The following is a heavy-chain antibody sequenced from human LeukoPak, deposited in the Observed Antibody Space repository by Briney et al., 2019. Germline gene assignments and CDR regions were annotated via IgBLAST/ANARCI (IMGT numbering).Heavy chain of an antibody. CDR2: INHSGST. D-gene: IGHD6-19*01. J-gene: IGHJ4*02. CDR3: ASARGWYSFGY. CDR1: GGSFSGYY. V-gene: IGHV4-34*01. Sequence: SETLSLTCAVSGGSFSGYYWSWIRQPPGKGLEWIGEINHSGSTNYNPSLKSRVTISVDTSKNQFSLKLSSVTAADTAVYYCASARGWYSFGYWGQGTLVTVSS.